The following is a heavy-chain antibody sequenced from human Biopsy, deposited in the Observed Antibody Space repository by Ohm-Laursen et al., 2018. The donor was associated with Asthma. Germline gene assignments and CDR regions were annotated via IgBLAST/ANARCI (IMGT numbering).Heavy chain of an antibody. CDR3: ARVPTTLLYFDL. CDR2: ISYSGST. Sequence: SETLSLTCTVSGGSISSGSYYWSWIRQPPGKGLAWVGYISYSGSTDYNPSLKSRLTISMDTSKNQFSLKLSSVTAADTAVYYCARVPTTLLYFDLWGRGTLVTVSS. D-gene: IGHD2-15*01. V-gene: IGHV4-61*01. J-gene: IGHJ2*01. CDR1: GGSISSGSYY.